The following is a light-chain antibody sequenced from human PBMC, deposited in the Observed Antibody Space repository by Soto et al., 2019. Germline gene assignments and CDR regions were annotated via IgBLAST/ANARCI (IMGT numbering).Light chain of an antibody. Sequence: QSVLTQPPSASGTPGQRVTISCSGSSSNIGSHTVTWYQQVPGTAPKLLIFSHNQRPSGVPDRFSGSSSGNTATLTISRVEAGDEADYYCQVWDTSSDLWVFGGGTKLTVL. CDR1: SSNIGSHT. CDR2: SHN. V-gene: IGLV1-44*01. J-gene: IGLJ3*02. CDR3: QVWDTSSDLWV.